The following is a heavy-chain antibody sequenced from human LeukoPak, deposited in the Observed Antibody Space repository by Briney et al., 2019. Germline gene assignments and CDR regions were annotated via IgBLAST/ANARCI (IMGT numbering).Heavy chain of an antibody. CDR2: INQGGTEK. D-gene: IGHD3-10*01. V-gene: IGHV3-7*01. J-gene: IGHJ4*02. Sequence: PGGSLRLSCAASGFTFSTYWMMWVRQAPGKGLEWVANINQGGTEKHYVESVKGRFTISRDNAKNSLFQVNSLRAEDTAMYYCARAGQEWFGELGFDSWGQGTLVTVSS. CDR3: ARAGQEWFGELGFDS. CDR1: GFTFSTYW.